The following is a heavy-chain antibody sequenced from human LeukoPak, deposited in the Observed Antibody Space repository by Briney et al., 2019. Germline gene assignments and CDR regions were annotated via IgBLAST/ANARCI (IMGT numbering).Heavy chain of an antibody. CDR3: ARVYSSSAEHDY. V-gene: IGHV3-74*01. D-gene: IGHD6-6*01. Sequence: GGSLRLSCAASGFTFSSYWMHWVRQAPGKGLVWVSRINSDGSSTSYADSVKGRFTISRDNAKNTLYLQMNSPRAEDTAVYYCARVYSSSAEHDYWGQGTLVTVSS. CDR2: INSDGSST. CDR1: GFTFSSYW. J-gene: IGHJ4*02.